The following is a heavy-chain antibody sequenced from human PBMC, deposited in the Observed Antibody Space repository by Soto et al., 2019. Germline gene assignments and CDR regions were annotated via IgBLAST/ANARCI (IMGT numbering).Heavy chain of an antibody. D-gene: IGHD2-21*02. CDR2: VFYTGRA. CDR1: GGSLGSYY. V-gene: IGHV4-59*01. J-gene: IGHJ6*02. CDR3: EKDGDGRKTTNPYHYYGMDV. Sequence: SETLSLTCTVSGGSLGSYYWSWIRQPPGKGLEWIGYVFYTGRANYNASLKSRVSISLDTSNYQFSLKLSSVTAADTAVNYCEKDGDGRKTTNPYHYYGMDVWGPGTPVTVSS.